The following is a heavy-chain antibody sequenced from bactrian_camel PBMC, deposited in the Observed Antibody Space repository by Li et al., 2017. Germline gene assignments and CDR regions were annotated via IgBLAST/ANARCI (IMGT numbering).Heavy chain of an antibody. Sequence: DVQLVESGGGSVQTGGSLRLSYAASEYTYTRYCMGWFRQAPGKEREGVATYYWYRGGDTRYYADTVKGRFTISRDDANNTVHLQMNNLKLEDTAMYYCAAYVGSRVLGPWSFERGTYDFWGPGTQVTVS. CDR2: YWYRGGDTR. CDR3: AAYVGSRVLGPWSFERGTYDF. V-gene: IGHV3S40*01. J-gene: IGHJ4*01. D-gene: IGHD7*01. CDR1: EYTYTRYC.